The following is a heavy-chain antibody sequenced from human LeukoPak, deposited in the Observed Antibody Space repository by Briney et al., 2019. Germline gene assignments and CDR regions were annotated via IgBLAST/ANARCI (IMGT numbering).Heavy chain of an antibody. CDR2: IYYSGST. V-gene: IGHV4-39*01. Sequence: PSETLSLTCTVSGGSDSSSSYYWGWIRQPPMKGLEWIGSIYYSGSTEYNLSLKSRVTISGDTSRNQFSLKLSSVTAADTAVYYCARHQSYGSGTYYAPFDNWGQGILVTVSS. CDR3: ARHQSYGSGTYYAPFDN. D-gene: IGHD3-10*01. J-gene: IGHJ4*02. CDR1: GGSDSSSSYY.